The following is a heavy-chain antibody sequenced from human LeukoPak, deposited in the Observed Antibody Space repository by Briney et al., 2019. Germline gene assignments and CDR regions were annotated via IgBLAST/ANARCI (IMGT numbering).Heavy chain of an antibody. V-gene: IGHV3-74*01. D-gene: IGHD3-10*01. CDR1: KFSFTSYW. CDR2: INPDGSRT. Sequence: GGSLRLSCAASKFSFTSYWMHWVRQAPGKGLVWVSRINPDGSRTSYADSVEGRFTISRDNAKNTLYLQMNSLRAEDTAVYYCARVLLGSWDWFDPWGQGTLVTVSS. CDR3: ARVLLGSWDWFDP. J-gene: IGHJ5*02.